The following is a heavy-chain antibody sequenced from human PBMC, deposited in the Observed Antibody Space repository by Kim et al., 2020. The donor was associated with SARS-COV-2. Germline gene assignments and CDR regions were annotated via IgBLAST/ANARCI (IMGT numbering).Heavy chain of an antibody. CDR1: GFTFSSYS. V-gene: IGHV3-21*01. J-gene: IGHJ6*02. CDR3: AREQGTSSSWYPYYYYGMDV. CDR2: ISSSSSYI. D-gene: IGHD6-13*01. Sequence: GGSLRLSCAASGFTFSSYSMNWVRQAPGKGLEWVSSISSSSSYIYYADSVKGRFTISRDNAKNSLYLQMNSLRAEDTAVYYCAREQGTSSSWYPYYYYGMDVWGQGTTVTVSS.